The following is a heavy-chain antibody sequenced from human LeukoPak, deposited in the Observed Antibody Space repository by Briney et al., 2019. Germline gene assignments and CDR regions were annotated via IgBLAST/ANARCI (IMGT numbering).Heavy chain of an antibody. Sequence: GGSLRLSCEVSGFTLDNYWMSWVHQAPGKGPEWVANINQDGSEKNYLDSVKGRFTTSRDNAKNSVYLQMNSLRVEDTAVYVCTRDGSGWSDSWGQGTLVTVSS. J-gene: IGHJ5*01. CDR2: INQDGSEK. V-gene: IGHV3-7*01. CDR3: TRDGSGWSDS. D-gene: IGHD6-19*01. CDR1: GFTLDNYW.